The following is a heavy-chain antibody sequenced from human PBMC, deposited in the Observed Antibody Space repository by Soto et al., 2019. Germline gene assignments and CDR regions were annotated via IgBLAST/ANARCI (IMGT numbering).Heavy chain of an antibody. CDR1: GFTFSTYP. J-gene: IGHJ6*02. CDR3: VKPPVIKASYYYYDTHV. D-gene: IGHD4-4*01. Sequence: PGGSLRLSCAASGFTFSTYPMSWVRQAPGKGLEWVSGISGSGISTYYTDSVKGRFTISRDNSKNTVFLQMKSLRDEDTAVYYCVKPPVIKASYYYYDTHVWGPGTPATVSS. CDR2: ISGSGIST. V-gene: IGHV3-23*01.